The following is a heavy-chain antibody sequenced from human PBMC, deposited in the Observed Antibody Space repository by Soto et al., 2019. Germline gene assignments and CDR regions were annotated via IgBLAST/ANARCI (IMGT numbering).Heavy chain of an antibody. CDR3: ARAGVTHFDY. Sequence: QVQLVQSGAEVNKPGASVKVSCKASGYTFTSYGTSSVRQAPEQGLEWMGWISPYNGNTNYAQKLQGRVTMTTDASTRTACMELSSLRSDDTAVYYCARAGVTHFDYWGQRTLVAVSS. CDR2: ISPYNGNT. J-gene: IGHJ4*02. D-gene: IGHD2-8*01. V-gene: IGHV1-18*04. CDR1: GYTFTSYG.